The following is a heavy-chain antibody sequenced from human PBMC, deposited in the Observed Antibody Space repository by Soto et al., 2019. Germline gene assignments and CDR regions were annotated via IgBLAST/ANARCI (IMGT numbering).Heavy chain of an antibody. CDR1: GYTFTGHY. Sequence: ASVKVSCKAAGYTFTGHYIHWVRQAPGQGLEWMGRINPNSGDANYAQKFQGRVTMTRDTSISTASMEVSNLRSDDTAVYYCAREAENYFYYGMDVWGPGTTVTVSS. CDR2: INPNSGDA. J-gene: IGHJ6*02. V-gene: IGHV1-2*02. CDR3: AREAENYFYYGMDV.